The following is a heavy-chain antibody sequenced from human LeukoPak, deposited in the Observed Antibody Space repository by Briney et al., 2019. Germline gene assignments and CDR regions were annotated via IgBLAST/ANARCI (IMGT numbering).Heavy chain of an antibody. J-gene: IGHJ4*02. CDR1: GYSFTSYW. Sequence: GESLQISCKGSGYSFTSYWIGWVRQMPGEGLEWMGIIYPGDSDTTYSPSFQGQVTISADKSISTAYLQWSILKASDTAMYYCARLVVANYYFDYWGQGTLVTVSS. V-gene: IGHV5-51*01. D-gene: IGHD3-22*01. CDR2: IYPGDSDT. CDR3: ARLVVANYYFDY.